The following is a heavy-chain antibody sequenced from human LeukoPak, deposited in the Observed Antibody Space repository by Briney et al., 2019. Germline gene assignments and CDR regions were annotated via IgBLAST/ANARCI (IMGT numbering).Heavy chain of an antibody. Sequence: GGSLRLSCAASGFTFSSYAMHWVRQAPGKGLEWVAVISYGGSNKYYADSVKGRFTISRDNSKNTLYLQMNSLRAEDTAVYYCARGSGGSSTFWGQGTLVTVSS. CDR1: GFTFSSYA. J-gene: IGHJ4*02. D-gene: IGHD2-15*01. V-gene: IGHV3-30*01. CDR2: ISYGGSNK. CDR3: ARGSGGSSTF.